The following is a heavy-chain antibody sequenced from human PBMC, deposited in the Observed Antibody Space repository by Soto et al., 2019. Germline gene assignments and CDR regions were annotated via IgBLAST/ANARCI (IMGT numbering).Heavy chain of an antibody. D-gene: IGHD1-26*01. CDR1: CGSISSSSYY. V-gene: IGHV4-39*01. J-gene: IGHJ4*02. CDR3: ARRGSGSYSDY. Sequence: QLQLQESGPGLVKPSETLSLTCTVSCGSISSSSYYWGWIRQPPGKGLEWIGTIYYSGSSYYNPSLNSRVTISVDTSKNQFSLKLSSVTAADTAVYYCARRGSGSYSDYWGQGTLVTVSS. CDR2: IYYSGSS.